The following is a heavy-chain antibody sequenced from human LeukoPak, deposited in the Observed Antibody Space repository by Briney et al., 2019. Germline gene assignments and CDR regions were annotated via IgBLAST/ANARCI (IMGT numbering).Heavy chain of an antibody. J-gene: IGHJ4*02. Sequence: SETLSLTCAVYGGSFSGYYWSWIRQPPGKGLEWIGEINHSGSTNYNPSLKSRVTISVDTSKNQFSLKLSSVTAADTAVYYCARGRAYWGQGTLVTVSS. CDR2: INHSGST. CDR3: ARGRAY. CDR1: GGSFSGYY. V-gene: IGHV4-34*01.